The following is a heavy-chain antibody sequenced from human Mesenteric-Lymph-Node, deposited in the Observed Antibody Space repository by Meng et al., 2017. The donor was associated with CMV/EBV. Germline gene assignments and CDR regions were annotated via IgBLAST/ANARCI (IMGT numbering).Heavy chain of an antibody. CDR2: VSDYNGEA. CDR1: GYSFNTYA. Sequence: ASVKVSCKASGYSFNTYAVSWVRQAPGQGLEWMGWVSDYNGEAHYAQKVQGRVTMTIDSSATTAYMELRSLRSDDTAVYFCARDHLYRRPKYNYGLDVWGQGTTVTVSS. D-gene: IGHD2/OR15-2a*01. J-gene: IGHJ6*02. V-gene: IGHV1-18*01. CDR3: ARDHLYRRPKYNYGLDV.